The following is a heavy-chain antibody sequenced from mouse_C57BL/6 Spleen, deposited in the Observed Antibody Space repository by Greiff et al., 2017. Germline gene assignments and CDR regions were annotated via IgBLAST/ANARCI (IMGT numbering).Heavy chain of an antibody. D-gene: IGHD1-1*01. V-gene: IGHV1-54*01. CDR2: INPGSGGT. Sequence: QVQLQQSGAELVRPGTSVKVSCKASGYAFTNYLIEWVKQRPGQGLEWIGVINPGSGGTNYNEKFKGKATLSADKSSSTAYMQLSSLTCEDSAVYCCAREDYYGNSPLDYWGQGTTLTVSS. CDR3: AREDYYGNSPLDY. J-gene: IGHJ2*01. CDR1: GYAFTNYL.